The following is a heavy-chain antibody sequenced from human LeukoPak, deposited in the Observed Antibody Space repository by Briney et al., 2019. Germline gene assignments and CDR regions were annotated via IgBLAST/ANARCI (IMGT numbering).Heavy chain of an antibody. CDR3: ATLPHTEFHY. CDR1: VSTLTTFW. Sequence: GPPLKTSCRRLVSTLTTFWSGWCRQMPGKGLEWMGIIHPGDSDTRYSPSFQGQVTISADKSISTSYLQWSSLKASDTAMYYCATLPHTEFHYWGQGTLVTVSS. V-gene: IGHV5-51*01. D-gene: IGHD2-8*02. J-gene: IGHJ4*02. CDR2: IHPGDSDT.